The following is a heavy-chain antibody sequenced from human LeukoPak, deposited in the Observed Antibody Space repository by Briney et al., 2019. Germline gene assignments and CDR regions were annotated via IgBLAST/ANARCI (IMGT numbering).Heavy chain of an antibody. CDR1: GGTFSSYA. Sequence: ASVKVSCKASGGTFSSYAISWVRQAPGHGLEWMGGIIPIFGTANYAQKFQGRVTITADKSTSTAYMELSSLRSDDTAVYYCARVGSDSSGWRRFDYWGQGTLVTVSS. V-gene: IGHV1-69*06. J-gene: IGHJ4*02. D-gene: IGHD6-19*01. CDR2: IIPIFGTA. CDR3: ARVGSDSSGWRRFDY.